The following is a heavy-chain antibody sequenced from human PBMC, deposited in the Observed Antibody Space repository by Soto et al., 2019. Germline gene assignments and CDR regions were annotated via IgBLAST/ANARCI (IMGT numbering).Heavy chain of an antibody. Sequence: EVQLLESGGGLVQPGGSLRLSCAASGFTFSSYAMSWVRQAPGKGLEWVSAISGSGGSTYYADSVKGRFTISRDNSKNTLYLQMNSLRAEDTAVYYCSKHLGYCSGGSCYRDYYYYVMDVWGQGTTVTVSS. V-gene: IGHV3-23*01. J-gene: IGHJ6*02. CDR2: ISGSGGST. D-gene: IGHD2-15*01. CDR1: GFTFSSYA. CDR3: SKHLGYCSGGSCYRDYYYYVMDV.